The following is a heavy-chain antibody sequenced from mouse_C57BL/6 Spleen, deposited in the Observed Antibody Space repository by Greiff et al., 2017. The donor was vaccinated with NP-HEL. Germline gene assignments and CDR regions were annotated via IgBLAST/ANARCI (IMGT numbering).Heavy chain of an antibody. D-gene: IGHD3-2*02. J-gene: IGHJ2*01. V-gene: IGHV1-64*01. CDR3: ARGLRLPAWFAY. CDR2: IHPNSGST. CDR1: GYTFTSYW. Sequence: QVQLQQPGAELVKPGASVKLSCKASGYTFTSYWMHWVKQRPGQGLEWIGMIHPNSGSTNYNEKFKSKATLTVDKSSSTAYMQLSSLTSEDSAVYYCARGLRLPAWFAYWGQGTTLTVSS.